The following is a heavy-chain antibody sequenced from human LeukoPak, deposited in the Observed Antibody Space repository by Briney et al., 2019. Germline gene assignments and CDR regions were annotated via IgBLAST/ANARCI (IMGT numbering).Heavy chain of an antibody. V-gene: IGHV4-4*02. D-gene: IGHD3-22*01. Sequence: SETLSLTCAVSGGSISSSNWWSWVRQPPGKGLEWIGEIYHSGSTNYNPSLKSRVTISVDKSKNQFTLKLSSVTAADTAVYYCARGGYYDGSGSALDYWGQGTLVTVSS. CDR2: IYHSGST. CDR1: GGSISSSNW. CDR3: ARGGYYDGSGSALDY. J-gene: IGHJ4*02.